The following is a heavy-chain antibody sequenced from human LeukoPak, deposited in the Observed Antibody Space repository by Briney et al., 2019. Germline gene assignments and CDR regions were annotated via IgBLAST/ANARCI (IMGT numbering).Heavy chain of an antibody. V-gene: IGHV3-21*01. Sequence: GGSLRLSCAASGFTFRNYKMNWVRQAPGKGLDWVSAISSSSRYIYYAHSVKARSTISRDNAKNSLYLQMNSLRAEDTAVYYCARSHGDSGDWFDPWGQGTLVTVSS. CDR1: GFTFRNYK. J-gene: IGHJ5*02. D-gene: IGHD4-17*01. CDR3: ARSHGDSGDWFDP. CDR2: ISSSSRYI.